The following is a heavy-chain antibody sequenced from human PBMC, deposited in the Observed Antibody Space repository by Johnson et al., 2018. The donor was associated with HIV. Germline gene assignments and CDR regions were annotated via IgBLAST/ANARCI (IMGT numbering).Heavy chain of an antibody. J-gene: IGHJ3*02. D-gene: IGHD3-10*01. CDR1: GFTVSSNY. Sequence: VQLMESGGGLIQPGGSLRLSCAASGFTVSSNYMSWVRQAPGKGLEWVSVIYSGGSTYYADSVMGRFTISRDNSKNTLYLQMNSLRAEDTAVYYCARGGGTMDDAFDIWGQGTMVTVSS. CDR3: ARGGGTMDDAFDI. V-gene: IGHV3-53*01. CDR2: IYSGGST.